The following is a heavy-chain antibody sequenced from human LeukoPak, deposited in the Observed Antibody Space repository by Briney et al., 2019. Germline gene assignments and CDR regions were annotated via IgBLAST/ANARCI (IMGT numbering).Heavy chain of an antibody. CDR3: ARDRLQYSYGYDY. V-gene: IGHV3-11*05. CDR2: ISSTGSYT. D-gene: IGHD5-18*01. Sequence: RGSLRLSCAASGFTFSDFYMSWIRQAPGKGLEWVSYISSTGSYTDYADSVKGRFTISRDNAKNSLYLQMNSLRAEDTAVYYCARDRLQYSYGYDYWSQGTLVTVSS. CDR1: GFTFSDFY. J-gene: IGHJ4*02.